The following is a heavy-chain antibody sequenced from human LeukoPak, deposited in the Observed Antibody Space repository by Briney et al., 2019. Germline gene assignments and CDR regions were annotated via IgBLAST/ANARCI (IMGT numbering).Heavy chain of an antibody. Sequence: GESLNISCKGSGYSFTKYWMGWVRPMPGKGLGWMGIISPGDSESRYSPSFQGQVTISADKSINTAYLQWISLKASDTAMYYCARPGSGRRNDAFDIWGQGTMVTVSS. CDR3: ARPGSGRRNDAFDI. J-gene: IGHJ3*02. CDR1: GYSFTKYW. D-gene: IGHD3-10*01. V-gene: IGHV5-51*01. CDR2: ISPGDSES.